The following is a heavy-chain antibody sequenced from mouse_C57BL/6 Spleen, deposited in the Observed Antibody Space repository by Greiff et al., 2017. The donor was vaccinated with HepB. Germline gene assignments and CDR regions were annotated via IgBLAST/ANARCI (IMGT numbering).Heavy chain of an antibody. CDR1: GYTFTSYG. D-gene: IGHD1-1*01. V-gene: IGHV1-81*01. CDR3: ARSGDYYGSHWYFDV. CDR2: IYPRSGNT. Sequence: QVQLKESGAELARPGASVKLSCKASGYTFTSYGISWVKQRTGQGLEWIGEIYPRSGNTYYNEKFKGKATLTADKSSSTAYMELRSLTSEDSAVYFCARSGDYYGSHWYFDVWGTGTTVTVSS. J-gene: IGHJ1*03.